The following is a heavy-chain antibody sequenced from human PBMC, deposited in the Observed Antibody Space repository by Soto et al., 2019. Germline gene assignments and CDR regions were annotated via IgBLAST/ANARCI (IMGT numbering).Heavy chain of an antibody. Sequence: ASVKVSCKASGYTFTSYDINWVRQATGQGLEWMGWMNPNSGNTGYAQKFQGRVTMTRNTSISTAYMKMSSLRSEDTAVYYCARVLSWASYYDFWSGYYNYYYYGMDVWGQGTTVTVSS. D-gene: IGHD3-3*01. CDR2: MNPNSGNT. CDR1: GYTFTSYD. V-gene: IGHV1-8*01. CDR3: ARVLSWASYYDFWSGYYNYYYYGMDV. J-gene: IGHJ6*02.